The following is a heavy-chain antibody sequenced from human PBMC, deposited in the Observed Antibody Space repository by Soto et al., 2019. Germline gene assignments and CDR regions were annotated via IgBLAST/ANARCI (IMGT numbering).Heavy chain of an antibody. D-gene: IGHD3-3*01. CDR1: GGSISSYY. V-gene: IGHV4-59*01. J-gene: IGHJ6*02. Sequence: QVQLQESGPGLVKPSETLSLTCTVSGGSISSYYWSWIRQPPGKGLEWIGYIYYSGSTNYNPSLKGRVTISVDTSKNQFSLKLSSVTAADTAVYYCASATRSGRYYYYGMDVWGQGTTVTVSS. CDR3: ASATRSGRYYYYGMDV. CDR2: IYYSGST.